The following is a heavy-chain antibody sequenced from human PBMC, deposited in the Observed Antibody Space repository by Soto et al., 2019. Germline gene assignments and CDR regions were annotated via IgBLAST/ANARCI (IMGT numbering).Heavy chain of an antibody. CDR1: GFTFSTYW. CDR2: INSDGSDT. J-gene: IGHJ4*02. Sequence: VQLVESGGGLVQPGGSLRLSCAASGFTFSTYWMHWVRQAPGKGLVWVSRINSDGSDTSYADSVKGRFTISRDNAKNTLYLQMNSLRADDTAVYYCARPEMATHYDFWGQGTLVTVSS. CDR3: ARPEMATHYDF. V-gene: IGHV3-74*01.